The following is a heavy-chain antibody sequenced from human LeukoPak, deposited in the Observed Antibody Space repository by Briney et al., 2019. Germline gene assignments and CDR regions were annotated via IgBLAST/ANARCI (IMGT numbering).Heavy chain of an antibody. J-gene: IGHJ5*02. D-gene: IGHD2-2*01. CDR2: IYYSGST. CDR1: GGSISSYY. Sequence: SETLSLTCTVSGGSISSYYWSWIRQPPGKGLEWIGYIYYSGSTNYNPSLKSRVTISVDTSKNQFSLKLSSVTAADTAVYYCARRVYYSSISCYRYNWFDPWGQGTLVTVSS. CDR3: ARRVYYSSISCYRYNWFDP. V-gene: IGHV4-59*01.